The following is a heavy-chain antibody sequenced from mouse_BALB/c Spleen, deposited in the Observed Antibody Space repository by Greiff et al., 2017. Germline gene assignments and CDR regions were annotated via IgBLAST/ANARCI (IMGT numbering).Heavy chain of an antibody. V-gene: IGHV2-9*02. J-gene: IGHJ1*01. CDR1: GFSLTSYG. D-gene: IGHD2-1*01. CDR3: AREYGNYWYFDV. CDR2: IWAGGST. Sequence: VQLQESGPGLVAPSQSLSITCTVSGFSLTSYGVHWVRQPPGKGLEWLGVIWAGGSTNYNSALMSRLSISKDNSKSQVFLKMNSLQTDDTAMYYCAREYGNYWYFDVWGAGTTVTVSS.